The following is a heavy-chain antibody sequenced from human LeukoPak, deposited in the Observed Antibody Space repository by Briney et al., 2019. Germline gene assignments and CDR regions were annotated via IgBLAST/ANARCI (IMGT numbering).Heavy chain of an antibody. CDR2: ISSSSSYI. D-gene: IGHD3-10*01. J-gene: IGHJ3*02. V-gene: IGHV3-21*01. CDR1: GFTFSSYS. Sequence: GGSLRLSCAASGFTFSSYSMNWVRQAPGKGLEWVSSISSSSSYIYYADSVKGRFTISRDNAKNSLYLQMNSPRAEDTAVYYCARGIYGIDAFDIWGQGTMVTVSS. CDR3: ARGIYGIDAFDI.